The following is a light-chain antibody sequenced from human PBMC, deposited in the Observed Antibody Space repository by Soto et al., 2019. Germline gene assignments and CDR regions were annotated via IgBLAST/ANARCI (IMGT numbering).Light chain of an antibody. CDR3: QQSYSTPQT. CDR1: QDISDY. Sequence: DIQLTQSPSFLSASVGDRVTITCRASQDISDYLAWYQHKPGKAPKLMIYAASSLQSGVPSRFSGSGSGTDCTLTISSLQPEDVATYYCQQSYSTPQTFGGGTKVDIK. CDR2: AAS. V-gene: IGKV1-39*01. J-gene: IGKJ4*01.